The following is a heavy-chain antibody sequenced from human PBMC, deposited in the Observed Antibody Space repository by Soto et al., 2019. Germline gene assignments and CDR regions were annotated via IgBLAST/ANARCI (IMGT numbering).Heavy chain of an antibody. CDR2: INSDGSST. D-gene: IGHD1-26*01. J-gene: IGHJ6*02. CDR1: GFTFSSYW. V-gene: IGHV3-74*01. CDR3: ASPKYSVSYYYYYGMDV. Sequence: GGSLRLSCAASGFTFSSYWMHWVRQAPGKGLVWVSRINSDGSSTSYADSVKGRFTISRDNAKNTLYLQMNSLRAEDTAVYYCASPKYSVSYYYYYGMDVWGQGTTVTVSS.